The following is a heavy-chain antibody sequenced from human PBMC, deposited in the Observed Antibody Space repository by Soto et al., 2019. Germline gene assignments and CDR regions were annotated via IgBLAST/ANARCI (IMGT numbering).Heavy chain of an antibody. CDR1: GGSISSGGYS. CDR2: IYHSGST. CDR3: ARSQTTVTSYEY. J-gene: IGHJ4*02. D-gene: IGHD4-17*01. Sequence: SETLSLTCAVSGGSISSGGYSWSWIRQPPGKGLEWIGYIYHSGSTYYNPTLKSRVTISVDRSKNQFSLKLSSVTAADTAVYYCARSQTTVTSYEYWGQGTLVTVSS. V-gene: IGHV4-30-2*01.